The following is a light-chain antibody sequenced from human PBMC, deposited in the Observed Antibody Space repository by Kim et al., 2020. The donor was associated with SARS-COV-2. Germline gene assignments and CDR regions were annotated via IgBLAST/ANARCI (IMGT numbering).Light chain of an antibody. Sequence: SLSPGERATLSCRAGQSVSSYLAWYQQKPGQAPRLLIYDASKRATGIPARFSGSGSGTDFTLTISSLEPDDFAVYYCQQRSSWPTFGGGTKVDIK. CDR1: QSVSSY. CDR2: DAS. V-gene: IGKV3-11*01. J-gene: IGKJ4*01. CDR3: QQRSSWPT.